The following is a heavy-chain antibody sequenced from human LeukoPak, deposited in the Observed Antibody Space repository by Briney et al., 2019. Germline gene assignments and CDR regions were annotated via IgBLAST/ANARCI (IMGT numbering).Heavy chain of an antibody. J-gene: IGHJ6*02. D-gene: IGHD6-19*01. CDR2: IKRDGSEK. V-gene: IGHV3-7*01. CDR3: ASLAVAGISAYYYYYGMDV. CDR1: GFTFSSYW. Sequence: GGSLRLSCAASGFTFSSYWMSWVRQAPGKGLEWVANIKRDGSEKYYVDSVKGRFTISRDNAKNSLYLQMNSLRAEDTAVYYCASLAVAGISAYYYYYGMDVWGQGTTVTVSS.